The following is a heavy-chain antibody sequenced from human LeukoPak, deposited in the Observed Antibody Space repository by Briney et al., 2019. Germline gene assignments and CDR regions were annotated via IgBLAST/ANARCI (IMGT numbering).Heavy chain of an antibody. CDR1: GFTFSSYA. V-gene: IGHV3-23*01. D-gene: IGHD4-23*01. Sequence: GGSLRLSCAASGFTFSSYAMSWVRQAPGKGLEWVSAISGSGGSTYYADSVKGRFTISRDNAKNSPYLQMNSLRAEDTAVYYCARDRSTTVVNYYFDYWGQGTLVTVSS. J-gene: IGHJ4*02. CDR2: ISGSGGST. CDR3: ARDRSTTVVNYYFDY.